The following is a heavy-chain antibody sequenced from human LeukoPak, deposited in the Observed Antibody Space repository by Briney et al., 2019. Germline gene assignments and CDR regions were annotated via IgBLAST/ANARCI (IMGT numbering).Heavy chain of an antibody. J-gene: IGHJ4*02. CDR1: GGSISSSNW. Sequence: SGTLSLTCAVSGGSISSSNWWSWVRQPPGKGLEWIGEIYHSGSTNYNPSLKSRVTISVDKSKNQFSLKLSSVTAADTAVYYCARGPPDSGSYYGRFYFDYWGQGTLVTVSS. V-gene: IGHV4-4*02. D-gene: IGHD1-26*01. CDR3: ARGPPDSGSYYGRFYFDY. CDR2: IYHSGST.